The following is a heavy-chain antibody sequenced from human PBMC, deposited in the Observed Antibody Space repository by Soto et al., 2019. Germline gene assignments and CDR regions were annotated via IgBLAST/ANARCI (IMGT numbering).Heavy chain of an antibody. CDR1: GYVFTGYY. CDR3: ARKKLCVYRYFRRAKPINS. J-gene: IGHJ6*02. Sequence: ASVQPSCEASGYVFTGYYMHWVRHAPGQGLEWMGWINPNSGGTNYAQKFQGRVTMTRDTSISTAYMELSRLRSDDTAVYYCARKKLCVYRYFRRAKPINSCGQGSTVTVSS. CDR2: INPNSGGT. V-gene: IGHV1-2*02. D-gene: IGHD3-16*02.